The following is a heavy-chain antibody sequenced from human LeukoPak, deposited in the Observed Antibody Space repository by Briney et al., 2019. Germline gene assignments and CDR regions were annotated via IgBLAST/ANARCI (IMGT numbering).Heavy chain of an antibody. CDR1: GGSISSYY. Sequence: TLPLTXTVSGGSISSYYWSWIRQPPGKGLEWIGYNYYSGSTNYNPSLKSRVTISVDTSKNQFSLKLSSVTAADTAVYYCARNTVTTEYYYYYYYMDVWGKGTTVTVSS. J-gene: IGHJ6*03. D-gene: IGHD4-17*01. CDR2: NYYSGST. V-gene: IGHV4-59*01. CDR3: ARNTVTTEYYYYYYYMDV.